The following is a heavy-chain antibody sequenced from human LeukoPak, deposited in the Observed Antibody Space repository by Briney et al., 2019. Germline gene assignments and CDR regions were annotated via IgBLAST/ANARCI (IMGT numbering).Heavy chain of an antibody. D-gene: IGHD3-16*01. CDR2: MNRDGSTI. J-gene: IGHJ4*02. V-gene: IGHV3-74*01. Sequence: GGSLRLSCAASGFTFSTYWMHCVRQAPGKGLVWVSRMNRDGSTINYADSVKGRFTVSRDNAKNTLFLQMNILGAEDTAVYYCATGGLYYLDNWGQGTLVIVSS. CDR1: GFTFSTYW. CDR3: ATGGLYYLDN.